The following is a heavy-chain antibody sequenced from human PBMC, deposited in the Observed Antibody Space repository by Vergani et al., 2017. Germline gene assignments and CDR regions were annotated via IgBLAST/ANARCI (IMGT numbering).Heavy chain of an antibody. J-gene: IGHJ1*01. D-gene: IGHD6-13*01. V-gene: IGHV4-34*01. CDR1: GGSFSGYY. CDR2: INHSGST. Sequence: QVQLQQWGAGLLKPSETLSLTCAVYGGSFSGYYWSWTRQPPGKGLEWIGEINHSGSTNYNPSLKSRVTISVDTSKNQFSLKLSSVTAADTAVYYCASDSSSWPEYFQHWGQGTLVTVSS. CDR3: ASDSSSWPEYFQH.